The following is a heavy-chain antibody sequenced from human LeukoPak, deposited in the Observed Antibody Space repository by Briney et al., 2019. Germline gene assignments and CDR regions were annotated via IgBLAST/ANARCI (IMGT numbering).Heavy chain of an antibody. V-gene: IGHV3-66*01. Sequence: SGGSLRLSCAASGFTVSSNYMSWVRQAPGKGLEWVSVIYRGGNTYYADSVKGRFTISRDNSRDTLYLQMSSLRAEDTAVYYCAGSSSWRLFDYWGQGTLVTVSP. J-gene: IGHJ4*02. CDR2: IYRGGNT. CDR1: GFTVSSNY. D-gene: IGHD6-13*01. CDR3: AGSSSWRLFDY.